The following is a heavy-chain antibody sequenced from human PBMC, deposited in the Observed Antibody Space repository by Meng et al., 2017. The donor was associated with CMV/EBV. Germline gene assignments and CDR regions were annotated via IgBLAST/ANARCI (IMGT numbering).Heavy chain of an antibody. D-gene: IGHD2-21*02. J-gene: IGHJ4*02. CDR2: ISGYNGQT. Sequence: QVQLGQAGAEVNEPGASVKVSCKASGYTFSSYGISWVRQAPGQGVEWMGWISGYNGQTKYAQKFQGRVTMTTDTPTSTAYMELRSLRSDDTAVYYCARAPIFSGGDCSHWGQGTLVTVSS. CDR1: GYTFSSYG. V-gene: IGHV1-18*01. CDR3: ARAPIFSGGDCSH.